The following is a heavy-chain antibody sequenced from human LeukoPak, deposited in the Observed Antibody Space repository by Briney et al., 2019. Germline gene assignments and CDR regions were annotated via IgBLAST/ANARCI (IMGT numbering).Heavy chain of an antibody. CDR3: AREHDSSGYDPPYFFN. Sequence: SETLSLTCAVYGGSFSGYYWSWIRQPPGKGLEWIGEINHSGSTNYNPSLKSRVTISVDTSKNQFSLKLSSVTAADTAVYYCAREHDSSGYDPPYFFNWGQGTLVTVSS. J-gene: IGHJ4*02. D-gene: IGHD5-12*01. CDR1: GGSFSGYY. V-gene: IGHV4-34*01. CDR2: INHSGST.